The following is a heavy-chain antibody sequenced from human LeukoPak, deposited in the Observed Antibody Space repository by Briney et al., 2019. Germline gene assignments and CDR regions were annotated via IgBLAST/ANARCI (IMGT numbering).Heavy chain of an antibody. D-gene: IGHD3-22*01. Sequence: ASVKVSCKASGYTFTSYAMNWVRHAPGQGLEWMRWINTNTGNPTYAQGFTGRFVFSLDTSVSTAYLQISSLRAEDTAVYYCARPSLRRPYYYDSSGPRYAFDIWGQGTMVTASS. CDR3: ARPSLRRPYYYDSSGPRYAFDI. CDR2: INTNTGNP. CDR1: GYTFTSYA. V-gene: IGHV7-4-1*02. J-gene: IGHJ3*02.